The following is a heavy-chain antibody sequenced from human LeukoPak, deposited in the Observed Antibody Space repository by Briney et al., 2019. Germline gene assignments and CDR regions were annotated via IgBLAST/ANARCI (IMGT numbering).Heavy chain of an antibody. J-gene: IGHJ4*02. CDR2: ISGSGGST. D-gene: IGHD3-22*01. Sequence: PGGSLRLSCAASGFTFSSYAMRWVRQAPGKGLEGVSAISGSGGSTYYADSVKGRFTISRDNSKNTLYLQMNSLRAEDTAVYYCAKLLTGGSSGPDYWGQGTLVTGSS. V-gene: IGHV3-23*01. CDR1: GFTFSSYA. CDR3: AKLLTGGSSGPDY.